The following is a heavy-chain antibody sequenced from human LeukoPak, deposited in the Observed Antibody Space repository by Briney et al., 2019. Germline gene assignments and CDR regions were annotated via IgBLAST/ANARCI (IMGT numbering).Heavy chain of an antibody. CDR2: INNDGSIA. D-gene: IGHD5-12*01. Sequence: GGSLRLSCAASGYSFSSFWIHWVRQVPGKGLVWASFINNDGSIARYADSVKGRFTISRDNAKNTVYLQMNSLGAEDRAVYYCARGGPAGQTPDYWGHGTLVTVSS. V-gene: IGHV3-74*01. J-gene: IGHJ4*01. CDR3: ARGGPAGQTPDY. CDR1: GYSFSSFW.